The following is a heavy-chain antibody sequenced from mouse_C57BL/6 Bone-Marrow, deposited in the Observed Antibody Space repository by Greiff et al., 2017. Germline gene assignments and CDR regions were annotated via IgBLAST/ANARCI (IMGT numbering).Heavy chain of an antibody. CDR2: ISSGSSTI. J-gene: IGHJ2*01. V-gene: IGHV5-17*01. D-gene: IGHD2-3*01. Sequence: EVKLVESGGGLVKPGGSLKLSCAASGFTFRDYGMHWVRQAPEKGLEWVAYISSGSSTIYYADTVEGRFTISRDNAKNTLFLQMTSLRSEDTAMYYCARRLLLFDYWGQGTTLTVSS. CDR1: GFTFRDYG. CDR3: ARRLLLFDY.